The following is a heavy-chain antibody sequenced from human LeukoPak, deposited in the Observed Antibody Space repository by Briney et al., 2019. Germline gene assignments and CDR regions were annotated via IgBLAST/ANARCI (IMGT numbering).Heavy chain of an antibody. CDR2: IWYDGSNK. V-gene: IGHV3-33*01. J-gene: IGHJ4*02. Sequence: HPGRSLRLSCAASGFTFSSYGMHWVRQAPGKGLEWVAVIWYDGSNKYYADSVKGRFTISRDNSKNTLYLQVNSLRAEDTAVYYCASNIVGATFDYWGQGTLVTVSS. D-gene: IGHD1-26*01. CDR3: ASNIVGATFDY. CDR1: GFTFSSYG.